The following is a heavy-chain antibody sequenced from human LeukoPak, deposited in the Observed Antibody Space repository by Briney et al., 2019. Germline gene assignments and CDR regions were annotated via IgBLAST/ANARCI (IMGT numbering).Heavy chain of an antibody. CDR3: AGAYGSGNHYGMDV. CDR1: GFTFSNHW. D-gene: IGHD3-10*01. V-gene: IGHV3-74*01. CDR2: INTDGTTT. J-gene: IGHJ6*02. Sequence: PGGSLRLSCAASGFTFSNHWMHWVRQAPGEGLVWVARINTDGTTTRYADSVKGRFTISRDNAKNSLYLQMNSLRAEDTAVYYCAGAYGSGNHYGMDVWGQGTTVTVSS.